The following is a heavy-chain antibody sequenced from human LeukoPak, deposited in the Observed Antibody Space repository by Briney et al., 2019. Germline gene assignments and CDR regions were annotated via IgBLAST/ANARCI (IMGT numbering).Heavy chain of an antibody. CDR1: GFTFSSYA. CDR3: AKVAVEMATINDAFDI. Sequence: GGSLRLSCAASGFTFSSYAMSWVRQAPGKGLEWVSAISGSGGSTYYADSVKGRFTIARDNSKNTLYLQMNSLRAEDTAVYYCAKVAVEMATINDAFDIWGQGTMVTVSS. CDR2: ISGSGGST. J-gene: IGHJ3*02. D-gene: IGHD5-24*01. V-gene: IGHV3-23*01.